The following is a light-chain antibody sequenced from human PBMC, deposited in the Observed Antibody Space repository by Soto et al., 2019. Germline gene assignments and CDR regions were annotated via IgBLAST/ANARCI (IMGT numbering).Light chain of an antibody. J-gene: IGLJ2*01. CDR3: SSYTSSSTVI. CDR1: SSDVGGYNY. CDR2: DVR. Sequence: QSALTQPASVSGSPGQSITISCTGTSSDVGGYNYISWYQQHPGKAPKFIIYDVRNRPSGVSNRFSGSRSGNTASLTISGLHAEDETDYYCSSYTSSSTVIFGGGTKVTVL. V-gene: IGLV2-14*01.